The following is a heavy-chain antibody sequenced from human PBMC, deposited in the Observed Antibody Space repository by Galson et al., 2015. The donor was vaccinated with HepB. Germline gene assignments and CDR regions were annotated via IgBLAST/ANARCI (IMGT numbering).Heavy chain of an antibody. CDR2: IYYSGST. CDR1: GGSISSSSYY. Sequence: ETLSLTCTVSGGSISSSSYYWGWIRQPPGKGLEWIGSIYYSGSTYYNPSLKSRVTISVDTSKNQFSLKLSSVTAADTAVYYCASRGGVRGEIDYWGQGTLVTVSS. V-gene: IGHV4-39*07. D-gene: IGHD3-10*01. CDR3: ASRGGVRGEIDY. J-gene: IGHJ4*02.